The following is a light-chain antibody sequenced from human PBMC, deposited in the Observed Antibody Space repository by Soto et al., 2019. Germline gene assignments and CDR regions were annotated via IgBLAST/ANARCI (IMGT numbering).Light chain of an antibody. V-gene: IGKV3-20*01. CDR3: QQYGSSPQT. Sequence: EIVLTQSPGTLSLSPGARATLSCRASQSVSSGFLAWYQQKPGQAPRLLIYGASSRATGIPDRFSGSGSGADFTLTISRLEPEDFAVYYCQQYGSSPQTFGQGTKVDIK. CDR2: GAS. J-gene: IGKJ1*01. CDR1: QSVSSGF.